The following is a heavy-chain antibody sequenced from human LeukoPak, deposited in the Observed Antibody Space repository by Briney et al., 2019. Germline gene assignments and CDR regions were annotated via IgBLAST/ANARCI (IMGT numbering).Heavy chain of an antibody. D-gene: IGHD3-16*02. CDR1: GFSLSTSGVG. Sequence: ESGPTLVKLTQTLTLTCTFSGFSLSTSGVGVGWIRQPPGKALEWLALIFWGDDKRYSPSLKSRLTITKDTSKNQVVLTMTNMDPVDTATYYSAHQKYYDYVWGSYRPFDYWGQGTLVTVSS. J-gene: IGHJ4*02. CDR3: AHQKYYDYVWGSYRPFDY. CDR2: IFWGDDK. V-gene: IGHV2-5*02.